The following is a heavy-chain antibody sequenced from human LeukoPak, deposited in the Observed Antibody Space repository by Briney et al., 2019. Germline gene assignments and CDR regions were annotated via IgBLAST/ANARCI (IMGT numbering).Heavy chain of an antibody. V-gene: IGHV4-34*01. CDR3: AGSYGFFPRFDY. D-gene: IGHD5-18*01. CDR2: INHSGST. J-gene: IGHJ4*02. CDR1: GGFFSGYY. Sequence: SETLSLTCAVYGGFFSGYYWSWIRQPPGKGLEWIGEINHSGSTNYNPSLKSRITISVDTSKNQFSLKLSSVTAADTAVYYCAGSYGFFPRFDYWGQGTLVTVSS.